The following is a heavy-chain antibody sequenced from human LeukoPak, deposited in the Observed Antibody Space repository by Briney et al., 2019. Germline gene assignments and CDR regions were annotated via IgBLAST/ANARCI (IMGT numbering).Heavy chain of an antibody. V-gene: IGHV3-7*03. CDR2: IKQDGSEK. D-gene: IGHD4-11*01. Sequence: GGSLRLSCAASGFTISSYWMNWVRQAPGKGLEWVANIKQDGSEKKYVDSVKGRFTISRDNAKNSLYLQMNSLRAEDTAVYYCAKEQVTTPIYYYYYMDVWGKGTTVTVSS. CDR3: AKEQVTTPIYYYYYMDV. J-gene: IGHJ6*03. CDR1: GFTISSYW.